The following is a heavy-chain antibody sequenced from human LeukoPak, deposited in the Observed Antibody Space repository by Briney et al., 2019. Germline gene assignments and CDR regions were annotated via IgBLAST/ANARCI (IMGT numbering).Heavy chain of an antibody. CDR2: MYYSGRT. CDR3: ARETMDYCSSTSCYAVGLFDY. J-gene: IGHJ4*02. Sequence: SETLSLTCTVSGGSVSSGSYYWSWIRQPPGKGLEWIGYMYYSGRTNYNPSLKSRATISVDTSKNQFSLKLSSVTAADTAVYYCARETMDYCSSTSCYAVGLFDYWGQGTLVTVSS. V-gene: IGHV4-61*01. CDR1: GGSVSSGSYY. D-gene: IGHD2-2*01.